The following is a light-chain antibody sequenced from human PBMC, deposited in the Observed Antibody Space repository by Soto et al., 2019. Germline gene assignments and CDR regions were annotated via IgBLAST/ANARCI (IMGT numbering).Light chain of an antibody. CDR2: DAS. CDR3: QQYGGSPHT. V-gene: IGKV3-20*01. Sequence: EIVLTQSPGTLSLAPGERATLSCRASQTVSTNYLAWYHQKPGQAHRLVIYDASSRATGIPERFSGSGSRTDFTLTISRLEPEDFAVYYCQQYGGSPHTFGQGTKLEI. CDR1: QTVSTNY. J-gene: IGKJ2*01.